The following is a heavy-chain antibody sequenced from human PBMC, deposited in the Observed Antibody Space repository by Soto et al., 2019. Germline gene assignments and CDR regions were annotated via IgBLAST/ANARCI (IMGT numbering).Heavy chain of an antibody. CDR1: GFTVSSNY. CDR2: IYSGGST. CDR3: ARAYGSGNGGAFDI. V-gene: IGHV3-53*01. J-gene: IGHJ3*02. Sequence: EVQLVDSGGGLIQPGGSLRLSCAASGFTVSSNYLSWVRQAPGKGLEWVSVIYSGGSTYYADSVKGRFTISRDNSKNTLYLQMNSLRAEDTAVYYCARAYGSGNGGAFDIWGQGTMVTVSS. D-gene: IGHD3-10*01.